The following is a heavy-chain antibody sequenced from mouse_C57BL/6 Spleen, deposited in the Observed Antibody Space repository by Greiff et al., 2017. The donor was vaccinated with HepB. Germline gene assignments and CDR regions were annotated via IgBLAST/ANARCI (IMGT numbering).Heavy chain of an antibody. CDR3: ARGNYGSAMDY. Sequence: VQLQQSGAELARPGASVKMSCKASGYTFTSYTMHWVKQRPGPGLEWIGYINPSSGYTKYNQKFKDKATLTADKSSSTAYMQLSSLTSEDSAVYYCARGNYGSAMDYWGQGTSVTVSS. CDR1: GYTFTSYT. CDR2: INPSSGYT. V-gene: IGHV1-4*01. J-gene: IGHJ4*01. D-gene: IGHD1-1*01.